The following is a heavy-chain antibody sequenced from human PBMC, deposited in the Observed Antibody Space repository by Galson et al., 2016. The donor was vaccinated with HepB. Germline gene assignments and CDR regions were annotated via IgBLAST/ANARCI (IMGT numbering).Heavy chain of an antibody. CDR1: GFTFNNYA. Sequence: SLRLSCAASGFTFNNYAMSWLRQAPGKGLEWVSGIGGNGRGSYYADSVKGRFTISRDNSKNTLYLEMNSLRAEDTATYYCAKDQLIVIVPAAGNRFDTWGQGTLGTVSS. CDR2: IGGNGRGS. V-gene: IGHV3-23*01. J-gene: IGHJ5*02. D-gene: IGHD2-2*01. CDR3: AKDQLIVIVPAAGNRFDT.